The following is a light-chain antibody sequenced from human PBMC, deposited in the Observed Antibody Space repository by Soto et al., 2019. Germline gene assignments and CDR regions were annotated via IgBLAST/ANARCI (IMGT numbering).Light chain of an antibody. CDR1: QDISSW. CDR2: AAS. J-gene: IGKJ5*01. CDR3: QQASSFPPT. Sequence: DIQMTQSPSSVSASVLDRVSITCRASQDISSWLAWYQQKPGKAPKIMIYAASSLQGGVPSRFSGSGSGTEFTLTISSLQPEDFATYYCQQASSFPPTFGQGTRLEIK. V-gene: IGKV1-12*01.